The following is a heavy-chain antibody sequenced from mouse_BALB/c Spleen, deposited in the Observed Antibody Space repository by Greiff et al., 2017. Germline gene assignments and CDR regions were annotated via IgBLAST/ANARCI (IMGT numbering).Heavy chain of an antibody. Sequence: VKLMESGPGLVAPSQSLSITCTVSGFSLTDYGVSWIRQPPGKGLEWLGVIWGGGSTYYNSALKSRLSISKDNSKSQVFLKMNSLQTDDTAMYYCAKHLYDGYYVGYAMDYWGQGTSVTVSS. CDR2: IWGGGST. D-gene: IGHD2-3*01. V-gene: IGHV2-6-5*01. J-gene: IGHJ4*01. CDR1: GFSLTDYG. CDR3: AKHLYDGYYVGYAMDY.